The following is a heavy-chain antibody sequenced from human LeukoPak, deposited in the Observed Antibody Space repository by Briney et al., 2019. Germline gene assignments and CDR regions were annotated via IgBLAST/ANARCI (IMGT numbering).Heavy chain of an antibody. CDR1: GGSFSGYY. Sequence: SETLSLTCAVYGGSFSGYYWSWIRQPPGKGLEWIGEINHSGSTNYNPSLKSRVTISVDTSKNQFSLKLSSVTAADTAVYYCARGRYHMDSTGYSSFYYWGQGTRVTVSS. V-gene: IGHV4-34*01. J-gene: IGHJ4*02. D-gene: IGHD3-22*01. CDR2: INHSGST. CDR3: ARGRYHMDSTGYSSFYY.